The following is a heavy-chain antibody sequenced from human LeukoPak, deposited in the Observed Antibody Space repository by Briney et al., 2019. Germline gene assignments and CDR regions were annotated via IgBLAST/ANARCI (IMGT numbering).Heavy chain of an antibody. D-gene: IGHD1-26*01. J-gene: IGHJ5*02. CDR1: GYTFTGYY. Sequence: ASVKVSCKASGYTFTGYYMHWVRQAPGQGLEWMGWINPNSGGTNYAQKFQGRVTMTTDTSTSTAYMELRSLRSDDTAMYYCARVGAKNCFDPWGQGTLVTVSS. V-gene: IGHV1-2*02. CDR3: ARVGAKNCFDP. CDR2: INPNSGGT.